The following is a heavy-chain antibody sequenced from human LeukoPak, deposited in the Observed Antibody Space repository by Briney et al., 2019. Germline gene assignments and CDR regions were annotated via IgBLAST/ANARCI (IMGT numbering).Heavy chain of an antibody. V-gene: IGHV3-23*01. CDR1: GFTFSSYA. Sequence: PGGSLRLSCAASGFTFSSYAMSWVRQAPGKGLEWVSTITGSGGTYYADSVKGRFTISRDNSKNTVYLQMNSLRAEDTAVYYCAKCYYDFWSAYPYWGQGTLVTVSS. J-gene: IGHJ4*02. D-gene: IGHD3-3*01. CDR2: ITGSGGT. CDR3: AKCYYDFWSAYPY.